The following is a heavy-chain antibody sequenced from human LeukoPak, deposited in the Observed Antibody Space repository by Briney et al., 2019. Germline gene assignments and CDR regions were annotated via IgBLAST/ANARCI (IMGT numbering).Heavy chain of an antibody. CDR2: INTNTGNP. CDR1: GYTFTSYA. Sequence: ASVKVSCKASGYTFTSYAMNWVRQAPGQGLEWMGWINTNTGNPTYAQGFTGRFVFSLDTSVSTAYLQISSLKAEDTAVYYCARVANWGFVEAFDIWGQGTMVTVSS. V-gene: IGHV7-4-1*02. CDR3: ARVANWGFVEAFDI. J-gene: IGHJ3*02. D-gene: IGHD7-27*01.